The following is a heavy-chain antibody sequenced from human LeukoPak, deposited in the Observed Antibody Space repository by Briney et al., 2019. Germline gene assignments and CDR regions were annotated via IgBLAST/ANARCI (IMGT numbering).Heavy chain of an antibody. CDR1: GDSINGYF. D-gene: IGHD6-19*01. V-gene: IGHV4-59*12. CDR3: AGSLGAGLDY. J-gene: IGHJ4*02. Sequence: SETLSLTCTVSGDSINGYFWSWIRQPPGKGLEWIGYIYYSGGTNYNPSLKSRVTISVDTSKNQFSLKLSSVTAADTAVYYCAGSLGAGLDYWGQGTLVTVSS. CDR2: IYYSGGT.